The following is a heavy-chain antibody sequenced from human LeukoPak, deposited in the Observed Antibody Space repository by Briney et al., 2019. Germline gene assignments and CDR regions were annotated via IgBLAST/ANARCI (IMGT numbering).Heavy chain of an antibody. CDR1: GFTFSDYY. V-gene: IGHV3-11*01. CDR2: ISNGSSTI. J-gene: IGHJ3*02. CDR3: ATQVGTKRGDGFDI. Sequence: GGSLRLSCAASGFTFSDYYMTWIRQAPGKGLEWVSYISNGSSTIYYADSVKGRFTISRDNAKTSLYLQMNSMRAEDTAVYYCATQVGTKRGDGFDIWGQGTMVTVSS. D-gene: IGHD1-26*01.